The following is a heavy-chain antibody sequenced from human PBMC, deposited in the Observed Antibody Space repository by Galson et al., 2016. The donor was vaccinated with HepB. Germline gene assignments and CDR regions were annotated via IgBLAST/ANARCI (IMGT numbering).Heavy chain of an antibody. CDR2: INQDESET. J-gene: IGHJ6*02. V-gene: IGHV3-7*03. CDR1: GFTFNTHW. D-gene: IGHD6-6*01. CDR3: AREPPARPFYYGVDL. Sequence: SLRLSCAGSGFTFNTHWMSWVRQAPGKGLEWVANINQDESETYYLDSVKGRFTISRDNAKNSVYLQMNSLRADDTARYYCAREPPARPFYYGVDLWGQGTTVIVSS.